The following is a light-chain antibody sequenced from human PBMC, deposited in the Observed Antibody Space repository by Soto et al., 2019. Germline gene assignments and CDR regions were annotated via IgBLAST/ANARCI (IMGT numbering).Light chain of an antibody. V-gene: IGLV1-40*01. CDR1: SSNIGAGYD. J-gene: IGLJ2*01. CDR3: QSYDSILSGSV. Sequence: QSVLTQPPSMSGAPGQRVTISCTGSSSNIGAGYDVHWYQQLPGTAPKLLIYGNSNRPSGVPDRFSGSKSGTSASLASTGLQAEHEADYYCQSYDSILSGSVFGGGTKLTVL. CDR2: GNS.